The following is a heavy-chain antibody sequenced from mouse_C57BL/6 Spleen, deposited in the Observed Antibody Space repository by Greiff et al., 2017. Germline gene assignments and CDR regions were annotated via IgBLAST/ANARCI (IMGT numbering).Heavy chain of an antibody. CDR3: ARDYYGSDWYFDV. CDR2: IYPGDGDT. J-gene: IGHJ1*03. Sequence: QVQLKESGPELVKPGASVKISCKASGYAFSSSWMNWVKQRPGKGLEWIGRIYPGDGDTNYNGKFKGKATLTADKSSSTAYMQLSSLTSEDSAVYFCARDYYGSDWYFDVWGTGTTVTVSS. CDR1: GYAFSSSW. V-gene: IGHV1-82*01. D-gene: IGHD1-1*01.